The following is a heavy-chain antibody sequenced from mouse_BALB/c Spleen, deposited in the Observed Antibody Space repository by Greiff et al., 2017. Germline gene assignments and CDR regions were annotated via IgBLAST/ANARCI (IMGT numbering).Heavy chain of an antibody. CDR2: ISDGGSYT. CDR3: ARGVRYYAMDY. D-gene: IGHD2-14*01. V-gene: IGHV5-4*02. J-gene: IGHJ4*01. Sequence: EVKVVESGGGLVKPGGSLKLSCAASGFTFSDYYMYWVRQTPEKRLEWVATISDGGSYTYYPDSVKGRFTISRDNAKNNLYLQMSSLKSEDTAMYYCARGVRYYAMDYWGQGTSVTVSS. CDR1: GFTFSDYY.